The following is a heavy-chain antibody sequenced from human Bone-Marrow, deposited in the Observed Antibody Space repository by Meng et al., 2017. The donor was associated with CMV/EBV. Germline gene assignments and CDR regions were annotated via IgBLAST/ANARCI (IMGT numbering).Heavy chain of an antibody. CDR3: ARVGGLLRFLEWSNSYAFDI. Sequence: GESLKISCAASGFTFSNSDMNWVRQAPGKGLEWVSGVSWNGSRTHYADSVKGRFIISRDNSRNFLYQQMNSLRPEDMAVYYCARVGGLLRFLEWSNSYAFDIWGQGTMVTVSS. J-gene: IGHJ3*02. CDR1: GFTFSNSD. CDR2: VSWNGSRT. V-gene: IGHV3-19*01. D-gene: IGHD3-3*01.